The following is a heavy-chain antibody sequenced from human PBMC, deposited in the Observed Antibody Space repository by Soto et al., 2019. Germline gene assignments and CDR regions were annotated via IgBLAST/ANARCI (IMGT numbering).Heavy chain of an antibody. J-gene: IGHJ2*01. CDR2: ISYGGSNK. V-gene: IGHV3-30*18. CDR1: GFIFSSYG. Sequence: QVQLVESGGGVVQPGRSLRLSCAASGFIFSSYGMHWVRQAPGKGLEWVTFISYGGSNKDYADSVKGRFTISRDNSKNTLYLQMNSLREADTAVYYCAKRSGIAVTGADYFDLWGRGTLVTVSS. CDR3: AKRSGIAVTGADYFDL. D-gene: IGHD6-19*01.